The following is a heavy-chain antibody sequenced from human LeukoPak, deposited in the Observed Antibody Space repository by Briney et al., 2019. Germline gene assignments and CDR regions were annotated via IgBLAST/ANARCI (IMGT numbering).Heavy chain of an antibody. CDR3: ARGRDGYNYFDY. J-gene: IGHJ4*02. Sequence: GGSLRLSCAASGFTFSDYYMSWIRQAPGKGLEWVSYISSSSTYTKYADSVKGRFTISRDNAKNSLYLQMNSLRAEDTAVYYCARGRDGYNYFDYWGRGTLVTVSS. V-gene: IGHV3-11*05. CDR2: ISSSSTYT. CDR1: GFTFSDYY. D-gene: IGHD5-24*01.